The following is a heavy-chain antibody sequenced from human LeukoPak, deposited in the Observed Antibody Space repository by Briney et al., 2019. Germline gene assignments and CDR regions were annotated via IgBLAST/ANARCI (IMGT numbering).Heavy chain of an antibody. D-gene: IGHD4-17*01. Sequence: GGSLRLSCAASGFTVSSNYMSWVRQAPGKGLEWVSVIYSGGSTYYADSVKGRFTISRDNSKNTLYLQMNSLRAEDTAVYYCASHTVTHPDEGSYYFDYWGQGTLVTVSS. CDR1: GFTVSSNY. V-gene: IGHV3-66*04. CDR3: ASHTVTHPDEGSYYFDY. J-gene: IGHJ4*02. CDR2: IYSGGST.